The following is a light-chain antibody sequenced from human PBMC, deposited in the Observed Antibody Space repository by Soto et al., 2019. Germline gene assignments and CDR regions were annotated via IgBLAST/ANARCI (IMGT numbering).Light chain of an antibody. CDR2: RAS. V-gene: IGKV1-5*03. CDR1: QIINTW. CDR3: QQYETYSGT. J-gene: IGKJ3*01. Sequence: DIQMTQSPSSLSASVGDRVTITCRASQIINTWLAWYQQKPGKAPKLVIYRASNLVNGVPSRFSGSESGTEFTLSISSLQPDDFSIYYCQQYETYSGTFGPGTKVDL.